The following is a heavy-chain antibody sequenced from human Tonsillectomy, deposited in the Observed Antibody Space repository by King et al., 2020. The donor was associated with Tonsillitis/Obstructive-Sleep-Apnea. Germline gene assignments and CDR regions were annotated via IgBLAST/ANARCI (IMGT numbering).Heavy chain of an antibody. CDR3: ARDLGLCRGGRCDTYWYFDL. CDR1: GYTLTGYY. Sequence: VQLVESGAEVKKPGASVKVSCKASGYTLTGYYIHWVRQAPGQGLEWMGRINPNSGGTNYAQNFQGRVTMTLDTSITTGFMEISRLTSDDTAICYCARDLGLCRGGRCDTYWYFDLGGRGTLVTVSS. J-gene: IGHJ2*01. CDR2: INPNSGGT. D-gene: IGHD2-15*01. V-gene: IGHV1-2*06.